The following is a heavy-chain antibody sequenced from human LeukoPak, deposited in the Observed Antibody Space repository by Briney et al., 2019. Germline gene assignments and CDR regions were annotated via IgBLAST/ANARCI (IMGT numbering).Heavy chain of an antibody. CDR2: INPNSGGT. V-gene: IGHV1/OR15-1*01. D-gene: IGHD3-3*01. J-gene: IGHJ3*02. CDR1: GYIFTDYY. Sequence: HWASVKVSCKASGYIFTDYYMHWVRQAPGQELGWMGRINPNSGGTNYAQKFQGRVTMTRDTSISTAYTELSSLRSDDTAVYYCARDVLRFLERRDDAFDIWGQGTMVTVSS. CDR3: ARDVLRFLERRDDAFDI.